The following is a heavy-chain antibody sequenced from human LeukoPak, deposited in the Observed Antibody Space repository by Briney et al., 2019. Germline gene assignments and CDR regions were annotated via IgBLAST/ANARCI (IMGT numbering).Heavy chain of an antibody. CDR1: GFTFSSHD. CDR3: ARSRTLWGAFDI. J-gene: IGHJ3*02. Sequence: GGSLRLSCAASGFTFSSHDMHWVRQTPGKGLEWVSGIGTAVDPDYLDSVKGRFTISRENAKNSLYLQMNRLRAGDTAVYYCARSRTLWGAFDIWGQGTMVTVSS. CDR2: IGTAVDP. D-gene: IGHD2-21*01. V-gene: IGHV3-13*05.